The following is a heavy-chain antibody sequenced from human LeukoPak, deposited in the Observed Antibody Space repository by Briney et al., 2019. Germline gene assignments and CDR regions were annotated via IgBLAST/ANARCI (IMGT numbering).Heavy chain of an antibody. V-gene: IGHV1-18*01. J-gene: IGHJ4*02. CDR3: ARVGYYGSGSPTVDY. D-gene: IGHD3-10*01. CDR1: GYTFTSYG. CDR2: ISAYNGNT. Sequence: ASVKVSCKASGYTFTSYGISWVRQAPGQGLEWMGWISAYNGNTNYAQKLQGRVTVTTDTSTSTAYMELRSLRSDDTAVYYCARVGYYGSGSPTVDYWSQGTLVTVSS.